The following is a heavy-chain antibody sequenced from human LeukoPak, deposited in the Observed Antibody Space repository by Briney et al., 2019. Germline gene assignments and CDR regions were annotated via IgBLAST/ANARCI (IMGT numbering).Heavy chain of an antibody. J-gene: IGHJ6*02. CDR3: ARNSRHSGYDWGDYYYYGMDV. CDR2: IWYDGSNK. CDR1: GFTFSSYG. V-gene: IGHV3-33*01. D-gene: IGHD5-12*01. Sequence: GGSLRLSCAASGFTFSSYGMHWVRQAPGKGLEWVAVIWYDGSNKYYADSVKGRFTISRDNSKNTLYLQMNSLRAEDTAVYYCARNSRHSGYDWGDYYYYGMDVWGQGATVTVSS.